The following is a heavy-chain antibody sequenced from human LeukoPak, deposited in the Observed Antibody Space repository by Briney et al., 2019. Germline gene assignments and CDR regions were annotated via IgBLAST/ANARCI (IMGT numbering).Heavy chain of an antibody. Sequence: GGSLRLSCAASGFTFSNYEMNWVRQAPGKGLEWVSYISVSGSPIHYADSVKGRFTISRDNAKTSLYLQMNSLRVEDTAVYYCAREYCTSNSCYFDYWGQGTLVTVSS. J-gene: IGHJ4*02. V-gene: IGHV3-48*03. CDR1: GFTFSNYE. CDR2: ISVSGSPI. CDR3: AREYCTSNSCYFDY. D-gene: IGHD2-2*01.